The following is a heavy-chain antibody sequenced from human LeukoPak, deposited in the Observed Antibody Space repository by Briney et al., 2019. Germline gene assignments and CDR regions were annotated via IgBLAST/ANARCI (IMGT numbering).Heavy chain of an antibody. CDR1: GASISSHY. CDR3: ARDGPLTMFGGGYMVA. Sequence: SETLSLTCNISGASISSHYWNWIRKPPRKGLEWIGYTSYSGTTNYNPSLKRRVVISLDTSKNQFSLKLTSVTAADTAVYYCARDGPLTMFGGGYMVAWGRGTTVTVSS. D-gene: IGHD3-3*01. CDR2: TSYSGTT. J-gene: IGHJ6*03. V-gene: IGHV4-59*11.